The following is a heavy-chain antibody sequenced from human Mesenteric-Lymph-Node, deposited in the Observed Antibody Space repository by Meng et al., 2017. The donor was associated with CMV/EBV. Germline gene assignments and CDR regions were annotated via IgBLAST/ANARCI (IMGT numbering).Heavy chain of an antibody. CDR2: INPDSGGT. CDR3: ARDFRCGSTSCPHWYFDL. CDR1: GYTFTSYG. V-gene: IGHV1-2*02. J-gene: IGHJ2*01. D-gene: IGHD2-2*01. Sequence: ASVKVSCKASGYTFTSYGISWVRQAPGQGLGWMGWINPDSGGTNYAQKFQGRVTMTRDTTITTAYMELSRVTYDDTAVYYCARDFRCGSTSCPHWYFDLWGHGTLVTVSS.